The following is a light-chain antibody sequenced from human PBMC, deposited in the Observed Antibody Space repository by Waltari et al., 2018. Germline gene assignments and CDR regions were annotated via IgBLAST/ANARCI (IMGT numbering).Light chain of an antibody. CDR1: ASNIGSDT. CDR2: IDN. J-gene: IGLJ2*01. Sequence: QSVLTQPPSASGTPGQRVSISCSGSASNIGSDTVNWYQQLPGTAPKLLIYIDNRRPSGVPDRVSGSKSGTSASLAISGLQSEDEADYFCAAWDKSLNGVVFGGGTRLTVL. V-gene: IGLV1-44*01. CDR3: AAWDKSLNGVV.